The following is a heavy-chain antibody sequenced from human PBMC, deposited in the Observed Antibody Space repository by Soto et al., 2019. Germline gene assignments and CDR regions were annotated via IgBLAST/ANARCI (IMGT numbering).Heavy chain of an antibody. CDR3: ARYCSGGSCYHNLYDYYYGMDV. CDR1: GGTFSSYA. D-gene: IGHD2-15*01. V-gene: IGHV1-69*01. CDR2: IIPIFGTA. Sequence: QVQLVQSGAEVKKPGSSVKVSCKASGGTFSSYAISWVRQAPGQGLEWMGGIIPIFGTANYAQKFQGRVTITADESTSTDYMEQSSLRSEDTAVYYCARYCSGGSCYHNLYDYYYGMDVWGQGTTVTVSS. J-gene: IGHJ6*02.